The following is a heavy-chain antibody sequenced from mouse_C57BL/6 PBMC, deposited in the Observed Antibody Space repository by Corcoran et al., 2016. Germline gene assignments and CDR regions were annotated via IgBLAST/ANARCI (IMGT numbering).Heavy chain of an antibody. CDR1: GYTFTSYG. CDR2: IYPRSGNT. CDR3: ARSTAQATPYAMGY. J-gene: IGHJ4*01. V-gene: IGHV1-81*01. D-gene: IGHD3-2*02. Sequence: QVQLQQSGAELARPGASVKLSCKASGYTFTSYGISWVKQRTGQGLEWIGEIYPRSGNTYYNEKFKGKATLTADKSSSTAYMELRSLTSEDSAVYFCARSTAQATPYAMGYWGQGTSVTVSS.